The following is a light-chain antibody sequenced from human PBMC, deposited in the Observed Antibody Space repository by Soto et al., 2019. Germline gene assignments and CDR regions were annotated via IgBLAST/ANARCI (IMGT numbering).Light chain of an antibody. V-gene: IGLV2-14*03. CDR2: DVT. J-gene: IGLJ2*01. Sequence: QSALTQPASVSGSPGQSITISCTTTSSYIGAYNYVSWYQQHTGKAPKLIIYDVTSRLSGVSNRFSGSKSGNTASLTISGLQAEDEADYFCSSHTFGSIVVFGGGTKLTVL. CDR1: SSYIGAYNY. CDR3: SSHTFGSIVV.